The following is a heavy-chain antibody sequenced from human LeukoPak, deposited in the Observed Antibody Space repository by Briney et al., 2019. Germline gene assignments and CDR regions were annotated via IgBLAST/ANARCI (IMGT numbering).Heavy chain of an antibody. CDR1: GYTFTGYY. D-gene: IGHD2-15*01. V-gene: IGHV1-2*06. CDR2: INPNSGGT. J-gene: IGHJ6*03. Sequence: GASVTVSCKASGYTFTGYYMHLVRQAPGQGLEWMGRINPNSGGTNYAQKFQGRVTMTRDTSISTAYMELSRLRSDDTAVYYCARDPDRLGYCSGGSCYYYMDVWGKGTTVTVSS. CDR3: ARDPDRLGYCSGGSCYYYMDV.